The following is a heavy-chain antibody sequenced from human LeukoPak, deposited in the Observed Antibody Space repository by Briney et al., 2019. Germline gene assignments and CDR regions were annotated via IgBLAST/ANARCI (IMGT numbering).Heavy chain of an antibody. CDR2: INHSGST. CDR1: GGSFSGYY. V-gene: IGHV4-34*01. CDR3: ARGGVVPAAVKDYYYYGMDV. D-gene: IGHD2-2*01. Sequence: SETLSLTCAVYGGSFSGYYWSWIRQPPGKGLEWIGGINHSGSTNYNPSLKSRVTISVDTSKNQFSLKLSSVTAADTAVYYCARGGVVPAAVKDYYYYGMDVWGQGTTVTVSS. J-gene: IGHJ6*02.